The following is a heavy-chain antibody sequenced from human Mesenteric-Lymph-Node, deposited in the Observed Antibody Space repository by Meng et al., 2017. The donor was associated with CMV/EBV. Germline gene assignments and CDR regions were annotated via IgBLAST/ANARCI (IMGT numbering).Heavy chain of an antibody. V-gene: IGHV4-34*01. CDR3: ARDEGWRY. J-gene: IGHJ4*02. CDR1: GGSFSGYY. Sequence: QVQLQQWGAGLLKPSETLSLTCAVYGGSFSGYYWSWIRQPPGKGLEWIGEINHSGSTNYNPSLKSRVTISVDTSKNQFSLKLSSVAAADTAVYYCARDEGWRYWGQGTLVTVAS. CDR2: INHSGST. D-gene: IGHD3-3*01.